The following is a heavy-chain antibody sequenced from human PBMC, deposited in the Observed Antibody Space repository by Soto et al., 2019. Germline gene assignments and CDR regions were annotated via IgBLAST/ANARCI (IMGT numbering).Heavy chain of an antibody. CDR2: ISGSGGST. Sequence: PGGSLRLSCAASGFTFSSYAMSWVRQAPGKGLEWVSAISGSGGSTYYADSVKGRFTISRDNSKNTLYLQMNSLRAEDTAVYYCASLRVGMVAYYFDYWGQGTLVTVSS. J-gene: IGHJ4*02. CDR3: ASLRVGMVAYYFDY. CDR1: GFTFSSYA. V-gene: IGHV3-23*01. D-gene: IGHD1-26*01.